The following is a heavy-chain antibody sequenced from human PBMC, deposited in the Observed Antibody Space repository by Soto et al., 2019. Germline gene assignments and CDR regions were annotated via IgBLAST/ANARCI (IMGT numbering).Heavy chain of an antibody. J-gene: IGHJ6*02. Sequence: QVQLQESGPGLVKPSETLSLTCTVSGGSISSYYWSWIRQPPEKGLEWVGYIYYSGSTNYNPSLTSRVNISVDTSKNQFSLKLSSVTATDTAVYYCARHPPVWGSNRSLRWMDVWGQGTTVTVSS. CDR3: ARHPPVWGSNRSLRWMDV. CDR2: IYYSGST. D-gene: IGHD3-16*02. V-gene: IGHV4-59*08. CDR1: GGSISSYY.